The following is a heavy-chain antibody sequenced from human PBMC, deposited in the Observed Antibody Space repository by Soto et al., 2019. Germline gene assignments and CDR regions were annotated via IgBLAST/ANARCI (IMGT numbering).Heavy chain of an antibody. D-gene: IGHD6-6*01. V-gene: IGHV1-69*06. J-gene: IGHJ6*02. Sequence: SVKVSCKASGGTFSSYAISWVRQAPGQGLEWMGGIIPIFGTANYAQKFQGRVTITADKSTGTAYMELSSLRSEDTAVYYCARLIAARRDYYYYGMDVWGQGTTVTVSS. CDR3: ARLIAARRDYYYYGMDV. CDR1: GGTFSSYA. CDR2: IIPIFGTA.